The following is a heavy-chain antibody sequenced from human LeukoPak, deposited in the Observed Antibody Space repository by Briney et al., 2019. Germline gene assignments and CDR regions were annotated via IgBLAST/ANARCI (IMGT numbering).Heavy chain of an antibody. CDR3: ARLGLAYCGGDCLNDAFDI. CDR1: GYSFSSYW. V-gene: IGHV5-51*01. CDR2: IHPGNSEN. D-gene: IGHD2-21*01. J-gene: IGHJ3*02. Sequence: GESLKISCQGSGYSFSSYWIHWVRQMPGKGLESMGIIHPGNSENTYSPSFQGQVTMSVDKSISTAYPQWNSLKASDTAMYYCARLGLAYCGGDCLNDAFDIWGQGTMVTVSS.